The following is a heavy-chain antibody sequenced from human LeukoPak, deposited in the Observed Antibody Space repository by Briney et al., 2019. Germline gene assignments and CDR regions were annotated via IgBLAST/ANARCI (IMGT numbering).Heavy chain of an antibody. V-gene: IGHV4-39*07. J-gene: IGHJ3*01. Sequence: SETLSLTCTVSGDSISSGDYYWSWIRQPAGKGLEWIGSIHYSGSTSYNPSLKSRVTISVDTSKKQFSLKLSSVTAADTAVYFCARGYCSRGTCYSDRGAFDLWGQGTMVTVSS. CDR1: GDSISSGDYY. D-gene: IGHD2-15*01. CDR3: ARGYCSRGTCYSDRGAFDL. CDR2: IHYSGST.